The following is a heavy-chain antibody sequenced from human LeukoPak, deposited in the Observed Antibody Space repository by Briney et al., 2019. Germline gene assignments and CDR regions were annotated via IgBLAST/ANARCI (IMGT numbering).Heavy chain of an antibody. J-gene: IGHJ3*02. CDR2: ISGSGGST. CDR3: AKDHRYCSGGSCYGDDAFDI. D-gene: IGHD2-15*01. CDR1: GFTFSSYA. V-gene: IGHV3-23*01. Sequence: GGSLRLSCAASGFTFSSYAMSWVRQAPGKGLEWVSGISGSGGSTNYADSVKGRFTISRDNSKNTLYLQMKSLRAEDTAVYYCAKDHRYCSGGSCYGDDAFDIWGQGTMVTVSS.